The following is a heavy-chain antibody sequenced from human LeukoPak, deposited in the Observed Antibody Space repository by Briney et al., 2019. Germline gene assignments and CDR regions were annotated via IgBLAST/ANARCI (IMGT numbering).Heavy chain of an antibody. J-gene: IGHJ4*02. Sequence: GGSLRLSCVGSGFTFSSHAMSWVRQAPEKGLEWVSGIYESGQTTHYADSVKGRFSVSRDNSKDTLYLQMDSLRGEDTAIYYCAKDYRIGYSDHFDYWGQGALVTVSS. CDR1: GFTFSSHA. CDR3: AKDYRIGYSDHFDY. D-gene: IGHD2-21*01. CDR2: IYESGQTT. V-gene: IGHV3-23*01.